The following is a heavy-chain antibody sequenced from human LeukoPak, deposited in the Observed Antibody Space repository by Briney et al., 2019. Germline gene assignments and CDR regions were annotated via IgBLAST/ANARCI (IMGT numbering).Heavy chain of an antibody. CDR2: ISYDGSNK. CDR1: GFTFSSYA. D-gene: IGHD3-16*02. J-gene: IGHJ3*02. V-gene: IGHV3-30-3*01. Sequence: GGSLRLSCAASGFTFSSYAMHWVRQAPGKGLEWVAVISYDGSNKYYADSVKGRFTISRDNSKNTLYLQMNSLRAEDTAVYYCARLYPGDYVWGSYRLWTPDDAFDIWGQGTMVTVSS. CDR3: ARLYPGDYVWGSYRLWTPDDAFDI.